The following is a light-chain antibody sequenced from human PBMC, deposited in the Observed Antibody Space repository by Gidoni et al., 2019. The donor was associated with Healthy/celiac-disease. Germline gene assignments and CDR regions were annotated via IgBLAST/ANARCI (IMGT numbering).Light chain of an antibody. CDR2: GKN. Sequence: SSELTQDPAVSVALGQTVRITCQGDSLRSYYARWYQQKPGQAPVLVIYGKNNRPSGIPDRFSGSSSGNTASLTITGAQAEDEADYYCNSRDISGNRWVFGGGTKLTVL. CDR1: SLRSYY. CDR3: NSRDISGNRWV. V-gene: IGLV3-19*01. J-gene: IGLJ3*02.